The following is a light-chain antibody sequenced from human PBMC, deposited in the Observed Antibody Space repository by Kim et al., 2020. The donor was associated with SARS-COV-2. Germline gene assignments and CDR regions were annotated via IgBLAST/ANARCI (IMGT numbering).Light chain of an antibody. CDR3: KSRDSSGKVV. Sequence: SSELTQDPAVSVALGRTVRITCQGDSLRRYYASWYQQKPGQAPVLVIYGKNNRPSGIPDRFSGSSSGNTASLTITGAQAEEEADYYCKSRDSSGKVVFGGGTQLTVL. CDR2: GKN. V-gene: IGLV3-19*01. J-gene: IGLJ2*01. CDR1: SLRRYY.